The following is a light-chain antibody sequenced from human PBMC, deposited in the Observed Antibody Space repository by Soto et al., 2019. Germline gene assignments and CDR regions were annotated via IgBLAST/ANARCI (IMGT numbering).Light chain of an antibody. CDR3: QQLNSYPLT. V-gene: IGKV1-9*01. CDR1: QDIGIY. J-gene: IGKJ5*01. Sequence: IQLTQSPSSLSASVGDRVTITCRASQDIGIYLAWYQQKPGKAPNLLIYAASSLQRGVPSRFSGSGSGTDFTLTISSLQPEDFATYYCQQLNSYPLTFGQGTRLEIK. CDR2: AAS.